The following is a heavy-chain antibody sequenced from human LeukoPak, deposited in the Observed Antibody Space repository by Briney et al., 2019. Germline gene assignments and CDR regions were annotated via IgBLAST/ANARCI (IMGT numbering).Heavy chain of an antibody. D-gene: IGHD6-13*01. CDR2: IIPIFGTA. CDR1: GYSFTSYW. CDR3: ARAGYSSSWDRLYYYYMDV. V-gene: IGHV1-69*05. Sequence: KISCKGSGYSFTSYWIGWVRQAPGQGLEWMGGIIPIFGTANYAQKFQGRVTITTDESTSTAYMELSSLRSEDTAVYYCARAGYSSSWDRLYYYYMDVWGKGTTVTVSS. J-gene: IGHJ6*03.